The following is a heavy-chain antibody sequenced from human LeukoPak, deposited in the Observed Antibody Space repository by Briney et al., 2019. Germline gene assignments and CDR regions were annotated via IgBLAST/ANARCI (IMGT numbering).Heavy chain of an antibody. CDR1: GYSFTSYW. V-gene: IGHV5-51*01. Sequence: GESLKISCKGSGYSFTSYWIGWVRQMPGKGLEWMGIIYPGDSDTRYSPSFQGQVTISADKSISTAYLQWSSLKASDTAMYYCARLLRVGATPSYFDYWGQGTLVTVSS. J-gene: IGHJ4*02. CDR2: IYPGDSDT. CDR3: ARLLRVGATPSYFDY. D-gene: IGHD1-26*01.